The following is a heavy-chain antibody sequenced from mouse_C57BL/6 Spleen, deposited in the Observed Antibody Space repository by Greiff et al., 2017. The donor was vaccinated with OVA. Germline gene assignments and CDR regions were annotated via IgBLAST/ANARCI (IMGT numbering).Heavy chain of an antibody. V-gene: IGHV1-54*01. CDR1: GYAFTNYL. D-gene: IGHD1-1*01. CDR2: INPGSGGT. Sequence: VKLMESGAELVRPGTSVKVSCKASGYAFTNYLIEWVKQRPGQGLEWIGVINPGSGGTNYNEKFKGKATLTADKSSSTAYMQLSSLTSEDSAVYFCARGGSITTVFDYWGQGTTLTVSS. CDR3: ARGGSITTVFDY. J-gene: IGHJ2*01.